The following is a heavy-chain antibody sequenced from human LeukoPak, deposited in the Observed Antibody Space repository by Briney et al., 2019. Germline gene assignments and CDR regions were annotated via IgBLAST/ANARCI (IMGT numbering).Heavy chain of an antibody. CDR2: IWYDGSNK. CDR3: AKDLSPYYDSSGPQSS. Sequence: QSGGSLRLSCAASGFTFSSYGIHWVRQAPGKGLEWVAVIWYDGSNKYYADSVKGRFTISRDNSKNTLYLQMNSLRAEDTAVYYCAKDLSPYYDSSGPQSSWGQGTLVTVSS. V-gene: IGHV3-33*06. CDR1: GFTFSSYG. D-gene: IGHD3-22*01. J-gene: IGHJ5*02.